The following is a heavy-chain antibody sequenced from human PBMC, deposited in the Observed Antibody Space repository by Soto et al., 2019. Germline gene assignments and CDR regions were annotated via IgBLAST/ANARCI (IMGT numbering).Heavy chain of an antibody. CDR3: AIALLGSGSRKNWFNP. CDR1: GGSISSGGYS. Sequence: PSETLSLTCAVSGGSISSGGYSWSWIRQPPGKGLEWIGYIYHSGSTYYNPSLKSRVTISVDRSKNQFSLKLSSVTAADTAVYYCAIALLGSGSRKNWFNPWGQGTLVTVSS. J-gene: IGHJ5*02. CDR2: IYHSGST. V-gene: IGHV4-30-2*01. D-gene: IGHD3-10*01.